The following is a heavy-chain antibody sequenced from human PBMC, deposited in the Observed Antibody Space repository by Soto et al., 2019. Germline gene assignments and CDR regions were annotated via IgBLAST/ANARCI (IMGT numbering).Heavy chain of an antibody. J-gene: IGHJ6*02. V-gene: IGHV3-73*01. CDR2: IRSKANSYAT. D-gene: IGHD2-2*02. CDR1: GFTFSGSA. CDR3: TSAFVVVPAAIRSYYYGMDV. Sequence: GGPLRLSCAASGFTFSGSAMHWVRQASGKGLEWVGRIRSKANSYATAYAASVKGRFTISRDDSKNTAYLQMNSLKTEDTAVYYCTSAFVVVPAAIRSYYYGMDVWGQGTTVTVSS.